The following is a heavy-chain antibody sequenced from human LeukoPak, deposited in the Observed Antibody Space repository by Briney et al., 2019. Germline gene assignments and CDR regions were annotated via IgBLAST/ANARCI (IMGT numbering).Heavy chain of an antibody. V-gene: IGHV3-23*01. CDR2: ISGSGDST. D-gene: IGHD2-2*01. CDR1: GFTFSTYA. Sequence: PGGSLRLSCAASGFTFSTYAVNWVRQAPGKGLEWVSTISGSGDSTYYADSVKGRFTISRDNSKDTLYLQMSSVRVNDTAVYYCARVSRRIVVVPAGGSWFDPWGQGTLVTVSS. J-gene: IGHJ5*02. CDR3: ARVSRRIVVVPAGGSWFDP.